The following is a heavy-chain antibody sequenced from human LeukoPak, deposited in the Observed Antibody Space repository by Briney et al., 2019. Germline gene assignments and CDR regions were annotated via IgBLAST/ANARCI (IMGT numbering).Heavy chain of an antibody. D-gene: IGHD3-16*01. Sequence: GASVKVSCKASGYSFTTYGISWVRQAPGQGLEWMGWINTNNGNTNYAQKFQGRVTMTTDTSTSTASMELRSLRSDDTAVYYCAKENGGGGINWFDPWGQGTLVTVSS. CDR2: INTNNGNT. V-gene: IGHV1-18*01. CDR3: AKENGGGGINWFDP. J-gene: IGHJ5*02. CDR1: GYSFTTYG.